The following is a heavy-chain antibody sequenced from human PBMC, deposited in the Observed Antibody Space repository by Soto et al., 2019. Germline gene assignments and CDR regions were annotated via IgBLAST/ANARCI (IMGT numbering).Heavy chain of an antibody. CDR3: ARDLWFGEAYYYGMDV. V-gene: IGHV4-30-4*01. J-gene: IGHJ6*02. D-gene: IGHD3-10*01. CDR2: IYYSGST. Sequence: QVQLQESGPGLVKPSQTLSLTCTVSGGSISSGDYYWSWIRQPPGKGLEWIGYIYYSGSTYYNPSLKSRVTISVDTSKNQFSLKLSSVTAADTAVYYSARDLWFGEAYYYGMDVWGQGTTVTVSS. CDR1: GGSISSGDYY.